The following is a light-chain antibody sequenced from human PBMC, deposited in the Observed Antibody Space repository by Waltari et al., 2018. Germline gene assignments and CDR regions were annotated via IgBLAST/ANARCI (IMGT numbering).Light chain of an antibody. V-gene: IGKV2-30*01. Sequence: DVVMTQSPLPLPITPGQPASMTCRSSQSLLYSNGNTYLSWFLQKPGQPPRRLIYKVSNRDSGVPDRFSGSGAGTDFTLKISRVEAEDVGVYYCMQGTHFPRTFGQGTKVEIK. CDR1: QSLLYSNGNTY. CDR2: KVS. J-gene: IGKJ1*01. CDR3: MQGTHFPRT.